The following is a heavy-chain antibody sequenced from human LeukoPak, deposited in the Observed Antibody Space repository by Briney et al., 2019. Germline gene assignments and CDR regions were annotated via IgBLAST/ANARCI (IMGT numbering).Heavy chain of an antibody. V-gene: IGHV1-8*01. J-gene: IGHJ5*02. D-gene: IGHD3-10*01. CDR3: ARDSSRGSGSSGWFDP. Sequence: GASVKVSCKASGYTFTSYDINWVRQATGQGLEWMGWMNPNSGNTGYAQKFQGRVTMTRNTSISTAYMELSSLRSEDTAVYYCARDSSRGSGSSGWFDPWGQGTLVTVSS. CDR1: GYTFTSYD. CDR2: MNPNSGNT.